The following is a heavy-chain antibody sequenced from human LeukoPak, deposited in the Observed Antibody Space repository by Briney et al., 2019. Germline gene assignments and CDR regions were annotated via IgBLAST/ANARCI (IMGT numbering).Heavy chain of an antibody. J-gene: IGHJ5*02. V-gene: IGHV4-30-4*01. CDR3: ARVVPTIVVVPAAPFDP. CDR1: GGSISSGDYY. CDR2: TYYSGST. D-gene: IGHD2-2*01. Sequence: SQTLSLTCTVSGGSISSGDYYWSWIRQPPGKGLEWIGYTYYSGSTYYNPSLKSRVTISVDTSKNQFSLKLSSVTAADTAVYYCARVVPTIVVVPAAPFDPWGQGTLVTVSS.